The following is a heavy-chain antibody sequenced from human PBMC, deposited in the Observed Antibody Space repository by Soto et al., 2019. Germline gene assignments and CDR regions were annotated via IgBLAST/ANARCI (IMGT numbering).Heavy chain of an antibody. D-gene: IGHD1-26*01. CDR3: AKDKTKVLVGATYFDY. V-gene: IGHV3-23*01. CDR2: ISGSGGST. CDR1: GFTFSSYA. Sequence: GGSLRLSCAASGFTFSSYAMSWVRQAPGKGLEWVSAISGSGGSTYYADSVKGRFTISRDNSKNTLYLQMNSLRAEDTAVYYCAKDKTKVLVGATYFDYWGQGTLVTVSS. J-gene: IGHJ4*02.